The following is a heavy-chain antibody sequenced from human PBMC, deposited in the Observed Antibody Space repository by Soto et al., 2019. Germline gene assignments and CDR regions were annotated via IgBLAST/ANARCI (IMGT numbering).Heavy chain of an antibody. CDR1: GGSISSSSYY. Sequence: SETLSLTCTVSGGSISSSSYYWGWIRQPPGKGLEWIGSIYYSGSTYYNPSLKSRVTISVDTSKNQFSLKLSSVTAADTAVYYCARLPVVVVAANYYFDYWGQGTLVTVSS. J-gene: IGHJ4*02. D-gene: IGHD2-15*01. CDR3: ARLPVVVVAANYYFDY. V-gene: IGHV4-39*01. CDR2: IYYSGST.